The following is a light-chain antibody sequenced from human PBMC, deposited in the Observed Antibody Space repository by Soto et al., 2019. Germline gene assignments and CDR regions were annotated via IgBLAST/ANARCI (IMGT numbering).Light chain of an antibody. CDR3: QQSYSSPWT. J-gene: IGKJ1*01. Sequence: DIQMTQSPSSLSASVGDRVTITCRASQSIIKCLNWYQHKPGKAPLLLIFAASNLQSGVPSRFSGSGSGTDFTLTINSLPPEDFATYYCQQSYSSPWTFGQGTKVEIK. V-gene: IGKV1-39*01. CDR1: QSIIKC. CDR2: AAS.